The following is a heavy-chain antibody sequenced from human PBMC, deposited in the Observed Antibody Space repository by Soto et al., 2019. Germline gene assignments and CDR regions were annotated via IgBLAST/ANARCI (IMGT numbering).Heavy chain of an antibody. D-gene: IGHD3-3*01. CDR2: IDDADTT. J-gene: IGHJ5*02. CDR1: GFSVSNFY. V-gene: IGHV3-53*01. CDR3: VTDTIIGESWGT. Sequence: QPGGSLRLSCAASGFSVSNFYMNWVRQAPGKGLEWVSFIDDADTTYYADSVKGRFTISRDTSKNTLYLQMNRLRADDTAVYYCVTDTIIGESWGTWGLGTPVTVSS.